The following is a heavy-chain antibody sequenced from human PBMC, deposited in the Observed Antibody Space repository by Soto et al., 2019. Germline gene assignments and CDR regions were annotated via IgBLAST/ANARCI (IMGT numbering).Heavy chain of an antibody. V-gene: IGHV1-18*01. CDR2: ISGYNGKT. D-gene: IGHD3-16*01. J-gene: IGHJ6*02. Sequence: QVQLVQSGNEVKKPGASVNVSCKASGYSFTRYGISWVRQAPGQGLEWMGWISGYNGKTKYAQNLPGRVSMTTNTSTSTAYMELRSLGSDDTAVYYCAREGDRTYYYYGMDVWGQGTTVTVSS. CDR1: GYSFTRYG. CDR3: AREGDRTYYYYGMDV.